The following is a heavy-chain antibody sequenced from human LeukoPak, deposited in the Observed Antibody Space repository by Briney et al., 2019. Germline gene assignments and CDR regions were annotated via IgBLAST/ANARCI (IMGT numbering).Heavy chain of an antibody. D-gene: IGHD3-10*01. V-gene: IGHV3-48*03. CDR1: GFTFSHYE. J-gene: IGHJ4*02. CDR3: TRDDYYGSGSYYNVRVPSDY. Sequence: GGSLRLSCAASGFTFSHYEMNWDRQAPGKGLEWLSYISSTGNTIYYADSVKGRFTISRDNAKHSLYLQMNSLRVEDTAVYYCTRDDYYGSGSYYNVRVPSDYWGQGTLVTVSS. CDR2: ISSTGNTI.